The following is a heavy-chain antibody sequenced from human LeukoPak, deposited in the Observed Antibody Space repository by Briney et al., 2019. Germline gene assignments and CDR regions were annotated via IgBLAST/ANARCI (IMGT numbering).Heavy chain of an antibody. V-gene: IGHV4-4*07. CDR1: DGSISSFY. CDR3: ARSGGDYVDNAFDI. Sequence: SETLSLTCTVSDGSISSFYWSWIRQPAGKGLEWIGRIYTSGSTNYNPSLKSRVTMSVDTSKNQFSLKVTSVTAADTAVYYCARSGGDYVDNAFDIWGQGTMVTVSS. D-gene: IGHD4-17*01. CDR2: IYTSGST. J-gene: IGHJ3*02.